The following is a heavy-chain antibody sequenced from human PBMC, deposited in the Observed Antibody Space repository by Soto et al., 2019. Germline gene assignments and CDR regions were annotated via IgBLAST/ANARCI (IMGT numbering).Heavy chain of an antibody. D-gene: IGHD5-12*01. Sequence: QVQLVQSGAEVKKPGASVKVPCKASGYTFTSDYMHWVRQAPGQGLEWMGIINPNSGGTNYAQRFQGRLTMTRDTSTSTIYMELSSLRSEDTAVYYCARDGYNYFLAYWGQGTLVTVSS. J-gene: IGHJ4*02. CDR1: GYTFTSDY. CDR2: INPNSGGT. V-gene: IGHV1-46*01. CDR3: ARDGYNYFLAY.